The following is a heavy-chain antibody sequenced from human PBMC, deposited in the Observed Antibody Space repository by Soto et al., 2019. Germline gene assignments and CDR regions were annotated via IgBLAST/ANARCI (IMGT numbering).Heavy chain of an antibody. Sequence: PGESLKISCKGSGYSFTSYWIGWVRQMPGKGLEWMGIIYPGDSDTRYSPSFQGQVTISADKSISTAYLQWSSLKASDTAMYYCARGCTNGVCPYGMDVWGQGTTVTVSS. CDR3: ARGCTNGVCPYGMDV. CDR1: GYSFTSYW. CDR2: IYPGDSDT. D-gene: IGHD2-8*01. V-gene: IGHV5-51*01. J-gene: IGHJ6*02.